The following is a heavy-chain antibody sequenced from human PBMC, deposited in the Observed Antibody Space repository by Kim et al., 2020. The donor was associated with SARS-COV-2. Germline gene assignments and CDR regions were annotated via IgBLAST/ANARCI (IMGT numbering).Heavy chain of an antibody. J-gene: IGHJ4*02. CDR3: AKDLSLAGTGGGMDF. V-gene: IGHV3-23*01. D-gene: IGHD6-19*01. Sequence: AASVKGRFTISRDNSNNTLLLQMSSLRVEDTALYYCAKDLSLAGTGGGMDFWGQGTLATVSS.